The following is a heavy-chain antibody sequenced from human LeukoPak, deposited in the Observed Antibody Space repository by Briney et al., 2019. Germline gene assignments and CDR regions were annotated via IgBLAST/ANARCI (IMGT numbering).Heavy chain of an antibody. D-gene: IGHD3-10*01. J-gene: IGHJ4*02. V-gene: IGHV4-59*01. CDR2: IYYSGST. Sequence: SETLSLTCTVFGGSISSYYWSWIRQPPGKGLEWIGYIYYSGSTNYNPPLKSRVTISVDTSKNQFSLKLSSVTAADTAVYYCARVRRTIGAFDYWGQGTLVTVSS. CDR3: ARVRRTIGAFDY. CDR1: GGSISSYY.